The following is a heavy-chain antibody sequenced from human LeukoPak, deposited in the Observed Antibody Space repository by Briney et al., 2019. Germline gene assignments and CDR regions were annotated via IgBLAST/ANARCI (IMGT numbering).Heavy chain of an antibody. J-gene: IGHJ4*02. CDR1: GFTFSTSW. D-gene: IGHD6-19*01. V-gene: IGHV3-7*01. Sequence: GGSLRLSCAASGFTFSTSWMIWVRQAPGKGLEWVANIKEDGSEKYYVDSVKGRFTVSRDNAKNSLYLQMNSLRAEDTAVYYCASGYYSGWYIPYYWGQGTLVTVSS. CDR3: ASGYYSGWYIPYY. CDR2: IKEDGSEK.